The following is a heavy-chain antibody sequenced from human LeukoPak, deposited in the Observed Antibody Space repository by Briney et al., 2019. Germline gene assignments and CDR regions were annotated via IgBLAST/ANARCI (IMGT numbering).Heavy chain of an antibody. CDR1: GYTFSSYG. CDR2: ISAYNGNT. Sequence: ASVKVSCKASGYTFSSYGISWVRQAPGQGLEWMGWISAYNGNTNFAQEFQGRVTMTTDTSTSTASMELRSLRFDDTAVYYCARDQGIYNHRIIDSWGQGTLVTVSS. D-gene: IGHD5-12*01. V-gene: IGHV1-18*01. J-gene: IGHJ4*02. CDR3: ARDQGIYNHRIIDS.